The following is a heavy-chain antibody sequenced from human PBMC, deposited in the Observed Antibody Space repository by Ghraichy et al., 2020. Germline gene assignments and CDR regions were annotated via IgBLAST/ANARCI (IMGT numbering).Heavy chain of an antibody. V-gene: IGHV4-38-2*02. CDR2: IHHVGST. Sequence: GSLRLSCIVSGYSFSSGDYWGWIRQPPGKGLEWSGGIHHVGSTYNNPSLKSRVTMSVDPSKNQLSLRLTSVPAADTAVYFCARVVYCGGDCYYYLDCWGQGTLVTVSP. CDR1: GYSFSSGDY. CDR3: ARVVYCGGDCYYYLDC. D-gene: IGHD2-21*02. J-gene: IGHJ4*02.